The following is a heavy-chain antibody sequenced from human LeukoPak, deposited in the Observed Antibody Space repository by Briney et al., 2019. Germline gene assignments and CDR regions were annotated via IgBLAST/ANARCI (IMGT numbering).Heavy chain of an antibody. CDR3: ARANCAGDCYLKH. J-gene: IGHJ4*02. V-gene: IGHV1-18*01. Sequence: ASVKVSCKASAYTLANYAITWGRHAPGQGLEYMGWISVDDGETKDTHILQGRVPMTTKPSTNTAYLELRGLRSDDTAVYYCARANCAGDCYLKHWGQGALVTVSS. CDR2: ISVDDGET. CDR1: AYTLANYA. D-gene: IGHD2-21*02.